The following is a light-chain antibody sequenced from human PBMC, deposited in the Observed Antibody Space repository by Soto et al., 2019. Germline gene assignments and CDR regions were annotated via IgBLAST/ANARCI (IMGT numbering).Light chain of an antibody. CDR3: QQYGSSPS. CDR2: GAS. Sequence: EIVLTQSPGTLSLSPGEGATLSYRASQSVSSSYLAWYQQKPGQAPRLPIYGASSRATGIPDRFSGSGSGTDFTLTISRLEPEDFAVYYCQQYGSSPSFGQGTRLEIK. V-gene: IGKV3-20*01. J-gene: IGKJ5*01. CDR1: QSVSSSY.